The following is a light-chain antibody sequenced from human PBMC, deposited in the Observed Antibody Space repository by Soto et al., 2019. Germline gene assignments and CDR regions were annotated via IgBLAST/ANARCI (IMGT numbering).Light chain of an antibody. CDR3: CSYAGSSTAI. Sequence: QSALTQPASVSGSPGQSITISCTGTSSDVGSDNLVSWFQQHPGKAPKLMIYEGRKRPSGVSNRFSGSKSGNTASLTISGHQAEDEADYYCCSYAGSSTAIFGGGTKLTVL. CDR2: EGR. J-gene: IGLJ2*01. V-gene: IGLV2-23*01. CDR1: SSDVGSDNL.